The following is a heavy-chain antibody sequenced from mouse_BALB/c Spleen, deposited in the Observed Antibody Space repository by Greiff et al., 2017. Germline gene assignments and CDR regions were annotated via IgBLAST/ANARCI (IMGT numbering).Heavy chain of an antibody. J-gene: IGHJ3*01. Sequence: QVQLKQSGAELMKPGASVKISCKATGYTFSSYWIEWVKQTPGHGLEWIGEILPGSGSTNYNEKFKGKATFTADTSSNTAYMQLSSLTSEDSAVYFCATKAPFAYWGQGTLVTVSA. CDR2: ILPGSGST. V-gene: IGHV1-9*01. CDR1: GYTFSSYW. CDR3: ATKAPFAY.